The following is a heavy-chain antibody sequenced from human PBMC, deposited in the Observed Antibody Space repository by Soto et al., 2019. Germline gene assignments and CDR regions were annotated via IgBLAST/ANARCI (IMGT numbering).Heavy chain of an antibody. CDR3: ARDCSGGSCHSPAFDI. J-gene: IGHJ3*02. CDR1: GGTFSSYT. CDR2: IIPILGIA. D-gene: IGHD2-15*01. Sequence: SVKVSCKASGGTFSSYTISWVRQAPGQGLEWMGRIIPILGIANYAQKFQGRVTITADKSTSTAYMELSSLRSEDTAVYYCARDCSGGSCHSPAFDIWGQGTMVTVSS. V-gene: IGHV1-69*04.